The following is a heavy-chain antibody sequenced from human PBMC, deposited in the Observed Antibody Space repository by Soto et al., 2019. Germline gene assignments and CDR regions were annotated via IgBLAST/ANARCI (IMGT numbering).Heavy chain of an antibody. CDR3: ARVGAAGTYSGSYFYDY. J-gene: IGHJ4*02. D-gene: IGHD1-26*01. Sequence: SVKVSCKASGGTFSSYAISWVRQAPGQGLEWMGGIIPIFGTANYAQKFQGRVTITADESTSTAYMELSSPRSEDTAVYYCARVGAAGTYSGSYFYDYWGQGTLVTVSS. CDR2: IIPIFGTA. CDR1: GGTFSSYA. V-gene: IGHV1-69*13.